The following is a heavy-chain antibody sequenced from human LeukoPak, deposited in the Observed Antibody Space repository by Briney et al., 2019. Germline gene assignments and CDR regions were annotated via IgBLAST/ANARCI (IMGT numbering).Heavy chain of an antibody. V-gene: IGHV3-66*01. CDR3: ARDPPRGDYYDSSGPRGY. CDR1: GFTVSSNY. CDR2: IYSGGST. D-gene: IGHD3-22*01. J-gene: IGHJ4*02. Sequence: GGSLRLSCAASGFTVSSNYMSWVRQAPGKGLEWVSVIYSGGSTYYADSVKGRFTISRDNSKNTLYLQMNSLRAEDTAVYYCARDPPRGDYYDSSGPRGYWGQGTLVTVSS.